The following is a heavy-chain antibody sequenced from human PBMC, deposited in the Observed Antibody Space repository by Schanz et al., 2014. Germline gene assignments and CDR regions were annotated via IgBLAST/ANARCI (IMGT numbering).Heavy chain of an antibody. CDR3: ERFQSPHQPFDY. V-gene: IGHV3-48*01. CDR2: ISGNSIFT. Sequence: EVQLGESGGGLVQPGGSLRLSCAASGFTVSSNYMSWVRQAPGKGLEWVSYISGNSIFTYNAKSVRGRFTISRDNAKNSLYLQMNSLRAEDTAVYYCERFQSPHQPFDYWGQGTLVTVSS. D-gene: IGHD2-2*01. CDR1: GFTVSSNY. J-gene: IGHJ4*02.